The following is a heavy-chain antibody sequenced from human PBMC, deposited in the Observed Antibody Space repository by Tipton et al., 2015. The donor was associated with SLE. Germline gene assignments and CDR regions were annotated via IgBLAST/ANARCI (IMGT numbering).Heavy chain of an antibody. CDR3: ATASAYDPNYFVY. J-gene: IGHJ4*02. CDR1: GYTLTELS. CDR2: VDFDAGET. Sequence: QSGAEVKKPGASVKVSCKVSGYTLTELSMHWVRQAPGKGLQWMANVDFDAGETIYAERFQGRVTMTEDTSTNTAYMELSSVTSEDTAVYYCATASAYDPNYFVYWGQGTLVTVSS. V-gene: IGHV1-24*01. D-gene: IGHD3-22*01.